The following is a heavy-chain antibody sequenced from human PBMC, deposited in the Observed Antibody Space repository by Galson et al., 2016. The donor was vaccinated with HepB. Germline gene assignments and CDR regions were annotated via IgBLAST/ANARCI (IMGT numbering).Heavy chain of an antibody. CDR2: IWYDGSNK. CDR1: GFTFSSYV. V-gene: IGHV3-33*01. Sequence: SLRLSCAASGFTFSSYVMHWVRQAPGKGLEWVAVIWYDGSNKYYADSVKGRFTISRDNSKNTLYLQMNSLRAEDTAVYYCAGDDFTFWGFDPWGQGTPVTVSS. CDR3: AGDDFTFWGFDP. J-gene: IGHJ5*02. D-gene: IGHD2-21*02.